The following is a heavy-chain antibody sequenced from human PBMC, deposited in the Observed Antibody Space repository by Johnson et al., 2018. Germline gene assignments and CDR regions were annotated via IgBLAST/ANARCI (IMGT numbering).Heavy chain of an antibody. D-gene: IGHD6-19*01. J-gene: IGHJ6*03. CDR2: IKSKTDGGPT. CDR3: TTTTPDSSGWYPNPYYYYYMDV. Sequence: EVQLVESGGGLVKXGGSLRLSCAASGFTFSNAWMNWVRQAPGKGLEWVGRIKSKTDGGPTDYAAPVQGRFTLSRDASKNTLYLQMNSLKTEDTAVYYYTTTTPDSSGWYPNPYYYYYMDVWGKGTTVTVSS. CDR1: GFTFSNAW. V-gene: IGHV3-15*07.